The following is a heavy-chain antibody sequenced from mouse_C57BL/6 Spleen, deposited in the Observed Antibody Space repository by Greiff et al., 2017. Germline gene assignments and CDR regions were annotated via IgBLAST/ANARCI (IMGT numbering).Heavy chain of an antibody. V-gene: IGHV1-64*01. D-gene: IGHD1-1*01. CDR2: IHPNSGST. J-gene: IGHJ3*01. CDR1: GYTFTSYW. Sequence: QVQLQQPGAELVKPGASVKLSCKASGYTFTSYWMHWVKQRPGQVLEWIGMIHPNSGSTNYNEKFKSKATLTVDKSSSTAYMQLSSLTSEDSAVYYCARTITTVVAPFGYWGQGTLVTVSA. CDR3: ARTITTVVAPFGY.